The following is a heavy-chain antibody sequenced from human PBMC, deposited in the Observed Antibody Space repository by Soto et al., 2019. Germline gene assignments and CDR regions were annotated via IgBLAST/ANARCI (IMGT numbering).Heavy chain of an antibody. D-gene: IGHD5-12*01. V-gene: IGHV2-5*02. CDR1: GFSLNTSGMG. CDR3: AHRRLVEYSVYEIFDY. J-gene: IGHJ4*02. Sequence: PTLVTPTHTLTLTCTFPGFSLNTSGMGVGWIRQPPGKALEWLALIYWDDDKRYSPSLKTRLTITKDTSENQVVLTMTNMDPVDTGTYYCAHRRLVEYSVYEIFDYWGQGALVTVSS. CDR2: IYWDDDK.